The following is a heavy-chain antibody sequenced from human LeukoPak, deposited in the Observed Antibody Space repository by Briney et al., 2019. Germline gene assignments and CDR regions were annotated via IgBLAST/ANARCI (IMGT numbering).Heavy chain of an antibody. D-gene: IGHD5-18*01. CDR3: ARVLYGYSYGYRYYYYMDV. Sequence: PSETLSLTCAVYGGSFSGYYWSWIRQPPGKGLEWIGEINHSGSTNYNPSLKSRVTISVDTSKNQFSLKLSSVTAADTAVYYCARVLYGYSYGYRYYYYMDVWGKGTTVTVSS. CDR1: GGSFSGYY. CDR2: INHSGST. V-gene: IGHV4-34*01. J-gene: IGHJ6*03.